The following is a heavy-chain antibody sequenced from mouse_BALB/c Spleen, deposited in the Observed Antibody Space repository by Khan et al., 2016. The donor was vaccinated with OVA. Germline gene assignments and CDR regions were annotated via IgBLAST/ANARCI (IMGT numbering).Heavy chain of an antibody. V-gene: IGHV5-6-5*01. CDR2: ISRGDTT. J-gene: IGHJ3*01. CDR3: ARDYWFAY. CDR1: GFTFSNYG. Sequence: VQLQESGGGLVKPGGSLKLSCAASGFTFSNYGVSWVRQTPEKRLEWVTSISRGDTTYYPDSVKGRFTISRDNARNILYLQMSSLRSEDTAMYYCARDYWFAYWGQGTLVTVSA.